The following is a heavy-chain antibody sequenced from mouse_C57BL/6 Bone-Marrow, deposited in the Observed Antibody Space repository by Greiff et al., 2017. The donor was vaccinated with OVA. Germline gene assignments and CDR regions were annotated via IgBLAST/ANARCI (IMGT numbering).Heavy chain of an antibody. CDR2: IWSGGST. Sequence: QVQLQQSGPGLVQPSQSLSITCPVSGFSLTSYGVHWVRQSPGKGLEWLGVIWSGGSTDYNAAFISRLSISKDNSKSQVFFKMNSLQADDTAKYYCARGTMIEGFAYWGQGTLVTVSA. D-gene: IGHD2-4*01. CDR3: ARGTMIEGFAY. J-gene: IGHJ3*01. V-gene: IGHV2-2*01. CDR1: GFSLTSYG.